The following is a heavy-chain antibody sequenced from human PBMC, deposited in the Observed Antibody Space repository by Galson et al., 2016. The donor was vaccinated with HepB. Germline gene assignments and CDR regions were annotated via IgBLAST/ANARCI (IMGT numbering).Heavy chain of an antibody. V-gene: IGHV1-18*01. CDR3: ARRSSATLNYYYNGMDV. CDR2: VSAYNGNT. J-gene: IGHJ6*02. CDR1: GYTFTSYG. Sequence: SVKVSCKASGYTFTSYGISWMRQAPGQGLEWMGWVSAYNGNTNYAQKLQGRVTMTTDTSTSTAYMELRSLRSDDTAVYYCARRSSATLNYYYNGMDVWGQGTTVTVSS. D-gene: IGHD5-12*01.